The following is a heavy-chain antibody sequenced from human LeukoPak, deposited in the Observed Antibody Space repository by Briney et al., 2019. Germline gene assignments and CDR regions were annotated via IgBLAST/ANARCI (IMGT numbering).Heavy chain of an antibody. J-gene: IGHJ3*02. V-gene: IGHV4-59*12. CDR1: GGSMSPYH. Sequence: SETLSLTCTVSGGSMSPYHWGWIRQPPGKGLEWTGYIYYSGSTNYNPSLKSRVTISVDTSKNQFSLKLSSVTAADTAVYYCARGAGWSHYDSSGYREDAFDIWGQGTMVTVSS. CDR3: ARGAGWSHYDSSGYREDAFDI. D-gene: IGHD3-22*01. CDR2: IYYSGST.